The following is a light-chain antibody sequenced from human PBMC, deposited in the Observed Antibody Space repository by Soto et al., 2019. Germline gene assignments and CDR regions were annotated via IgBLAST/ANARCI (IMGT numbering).Light chain of an antibody. CDR3: PQYGISPLT. CDR2: DSS. V-gene: IGKV3-20*01. CDR1: QSLSSNF. Sequence: EIVLTQSPATLSLSPGERATLSCRASQSLSSNFLAWYQQKPGQPPRLLIYDSSTRATGFPDRFSGSGSGTGFTLAIIRLEPEDFAVYYCPQYGISPLTVGQGTKVEIK. J-gene: IGKJ1*01.